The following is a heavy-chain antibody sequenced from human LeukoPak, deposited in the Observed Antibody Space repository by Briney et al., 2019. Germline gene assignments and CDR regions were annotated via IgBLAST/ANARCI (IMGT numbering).Heavy chain of an antibody. Sequence: ETLSLTCTVSGGSISSGSYYWGWIRQPPGKGLEGIGSIYYSGSTYYNPSLKSRVTISVDTSKNQFSLKLSSVTAADTAVYYCARNSRYYDSSGYYSYFDYWGQGTLVTVSS. D-gene: IGHD3-22*01. CDR2: IYYSGST. V-gene: IGHV4-39*01. J-gene: IGHJ4*02. CDR3: ARNSRYYDSSGYYSYFDY. CDR1: GGSISSGSYY.